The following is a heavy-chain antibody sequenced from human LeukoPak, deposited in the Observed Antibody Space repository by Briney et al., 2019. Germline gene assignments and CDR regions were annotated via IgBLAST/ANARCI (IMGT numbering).Heavy chain of an antibody. Sequence: SETLSLTCTVSGYSISSGYYWGWIRQPPGKGLEWIGSIYHSGSTYYNPSLKSRVTISVDTSKNQFSLKLSSVTAADTAVYYCARDSGYYGSGSYYNLGYWGQGTLVTVSS. CDR2: IYHSGST. J-gene: IGHJ4*02. D-gene: IGHD3-10*01. CDR3: ARDSGYYGSGSYYNLGY. CDR1: GYSISSGYY. V-gene: IGHV4-38-2*02.